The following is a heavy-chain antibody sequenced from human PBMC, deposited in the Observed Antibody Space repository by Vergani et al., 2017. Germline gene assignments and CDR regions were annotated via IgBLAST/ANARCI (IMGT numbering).Heavy chain of an antibody. CDR2: IYWDDDK. Sequence: QITLKESGPTLVKPTQTLTLTCTFSGFSLSTSGVGVGWIRQPPGKALEWLALIYWDDDKRYSPSLKSRLTITKDTSKNQVVLTMTNMDPVDTATYYCALKVPYYSSAPSAFDIWGQGTMVTVSS. CDR3: ALKVPYYSSAPSAFDI. J-gene: IGHJ3*02. V-gene: IGHV2-5*02. CDR1: GFSLSTSGVG. D-gene: IGHD3-22*01.